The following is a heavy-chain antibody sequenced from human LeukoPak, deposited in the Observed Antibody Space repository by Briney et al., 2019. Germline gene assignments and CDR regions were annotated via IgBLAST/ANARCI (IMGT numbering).Heavy chain of an antibody. V-gene: IGHV3-48*01. CDR1: GFTFSSYS. CDR2: ISSSSSTI. J-gene: IGHJ6*03. CDR3: ARGQYYYYMDV. Sequence: PGRSLRLSCAASGFTFSSYSMNWVRQAPGKGLEWVSYISSSSSTIYYADSVKGRFTISRDNAKNSLYLQMNSLRAEDTAVYYCARGQYYYYMDVWGKGTTVTVSS.